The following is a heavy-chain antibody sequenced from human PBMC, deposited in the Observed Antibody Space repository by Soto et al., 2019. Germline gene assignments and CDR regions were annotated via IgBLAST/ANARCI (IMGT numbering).Heavy chain of an antibody. J-gene: IGHJ4*02. CDR1: GGSISSSSYY. CDR3: ARSPQILRFLEWLFDY. V-gene: IGHV4-39*01. Sequence: QLQLQESGPGLVKPSETLSLTCTVSGGSISSSSYYWGWIRQPPGKGLEWIGSIYYSGSTYYNPSLKIGVTISVDTSKNQFSLKLSSVTAADTAVYYCARSPQILRFLEWLFDYWGQGTLVTVSS. D-gene: IGHD3-3*01. CDR2: IYYSGST.